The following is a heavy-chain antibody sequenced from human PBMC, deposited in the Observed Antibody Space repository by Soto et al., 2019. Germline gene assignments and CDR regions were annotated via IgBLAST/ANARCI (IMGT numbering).Heavy chain of an antibody. Sequence: EVQLVESGGGLVQPGGSLRLSCAASGFTFSNAWMSWVRQAPGKGLEWVGRIKSKTDGGTTDYAAPVKGRFTISRDDSKNTLYLQMNSLKTEDTAVYYCTTPPYYDFWSGYSRWFDPWGQGTLVTVSS. CDR3: TTPPYYDFWSGYSRWFDP. D-gene: IGHD3-3*01. V-gene: IGHV3-15*01. CDR1: GFTFSNAW. CDR2: IKSKTDGGTT. J-gene: IGHJ5*02.